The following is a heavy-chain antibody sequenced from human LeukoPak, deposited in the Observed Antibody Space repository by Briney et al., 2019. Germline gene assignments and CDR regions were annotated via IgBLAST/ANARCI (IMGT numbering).Heavy chain of an antibody. J-gene: IGHJ6*03. Sequence: PSETLSLTCAVYGGSFGGYYWSWIRQPPGKGLEWIGEINHSGSTNYNPSLKSRVTISVDTSKNQFSLKLSSVTAADTAVYYCARTVVAAKDYYYYMDVWGKGTTVTISS. CDR2: INHSGST. V-gene: IGHV4-34*01. D-gene: IGHD2-15*01. CDR3: ARTVVAAKDYYYYMDV. CDR1: GGSFGGYY.